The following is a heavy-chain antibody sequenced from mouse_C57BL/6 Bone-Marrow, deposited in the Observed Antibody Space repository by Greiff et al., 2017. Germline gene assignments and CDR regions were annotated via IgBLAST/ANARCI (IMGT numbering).Heavy chain of an antibody. CDR3: ASWDALYYAMDY. CDR2: INPSSGYT. D-gene: IGHD4-1*01. V-gene: IGHV1-4*01. J-gene: IGHJ4*01. Sequence: VTLQESGAELARPGASVKMSCKASGYTFTSYTLHWVKQRPGQGLAWLGYINPSSGYTKYNQKFKDKATLTADKSSSTAYMQLGSLTSEDTAVYYCASWDALYYAMDYWGQGTSVTVAS. CDR1: GYTFTSYT.